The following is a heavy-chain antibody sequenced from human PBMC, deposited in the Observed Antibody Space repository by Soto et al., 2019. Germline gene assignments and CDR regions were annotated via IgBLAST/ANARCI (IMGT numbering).Heavy chain of an antibody. CDR3: AKLPNCGGDCYFDY. V-gene: IGHV3-30*02. J-gene: IGHJ4*02. CDR2: VRFDAINK. D-gene: IGHD2-21*02. Sequence: QVQLVESGGGVVQPGGSLRLSCATSGFAFSSYGMHWVRQAPGKGLEWVAVVRFDAINKYYADSVKGRFTISRDNSKSMVYLQMNSLRPDDTAVYYCAKLPNCGGDCYFDYWGQGTLVIVSS. CDR1: GFAFSSYG.